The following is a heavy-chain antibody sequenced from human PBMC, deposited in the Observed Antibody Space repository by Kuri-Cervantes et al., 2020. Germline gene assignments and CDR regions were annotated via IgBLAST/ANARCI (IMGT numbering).Heavy chain of an antibody. CDR1: GFTFSSYW. J-gene: IGHJ6*02. V-gene: IGHV3-74*01. CDR3: ARDTYYYGSGSKAGYYGMDV. Sequence: GGSLRLSCAASGFTFSSYWMHWVRQAPGKGLVWVSRINSGGSSTSYADSVKGRFTISRDNAKNSLYLQMNSLRAEDTAVYYCARDTYYYGSGSKAGYYGMDVWGQGTTVTVSS. D-gene: IGHD3-10*01. CDR2: INSGGSST.